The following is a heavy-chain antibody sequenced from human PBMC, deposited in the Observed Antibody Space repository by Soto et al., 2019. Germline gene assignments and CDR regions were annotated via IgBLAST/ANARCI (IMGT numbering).Heavy chain of an antibody. D-gene: IGHD3-10*01. CDR3: AKDRRLLLFAY. J-gene: IGHJ4*02. Sequence: GGSLRLSCAASGLTFSSYAMSWVRQAPGKGLEWVSAISGSGGSTYYADSVKGRFTISRDNSKNTLYLQMNSLRAEDTAVYYCAKDRRLLLFAYWGQGTLVTVSS. V-gene: IGHV3-23*01. CDR1: GLTFSSYA. CDR2: ISGSGGST.